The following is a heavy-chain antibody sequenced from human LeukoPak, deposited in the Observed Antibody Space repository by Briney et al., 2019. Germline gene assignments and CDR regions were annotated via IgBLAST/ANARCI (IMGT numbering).Heavy chain of an antibody. Sequence: ASVKVSCKASGYTFTSYDINWLRQSTGQGLEWMGWMNPNSGNTGYAQKFQGRVTITRNTSISTAYMELSSLRSEDTAVYYCARSHDYSNTDWGQGTLVTVSS. CDR2: MNPNSGNT. CDR1: GYTFTSYD. D-gene: IGHD4-11*01. V-gene: IGHV1-8*03. J-gene: IGHJ4*02. CDR3: ARSHDYSNTD.